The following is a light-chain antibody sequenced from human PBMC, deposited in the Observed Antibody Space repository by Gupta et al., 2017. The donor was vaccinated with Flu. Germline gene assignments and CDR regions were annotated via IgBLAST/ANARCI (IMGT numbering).Light chain of an antibody. Sequence: QSALTQPASVSGSPGQSITILLPGSSSDVGTYNFVSWYQQHPGKAPNLVIYEVTHRPSGVSSRFSGSKSGNTASLTISGLQPEDEATYYCSSYTITTTPVFGGGTKLTVL. CDR2: EVT. CDR1: SSDVGTYNF. J-gene: IGLJ3*02. CDR3: SSYTITTTPV. V-gene: IGLV2-14*01.